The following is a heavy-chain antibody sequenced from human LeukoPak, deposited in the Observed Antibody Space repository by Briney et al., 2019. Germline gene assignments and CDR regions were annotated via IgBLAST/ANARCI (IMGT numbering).Heavy chain of an antibody. V-gene: IGHV3-23*01. J-gene: IGHJ4*02. CDR1: GFTFASYA. Sequence: GGSLRLSCAASGFTFASYAMSWVRQAPGKGLEWVSDISGSGATTSYADSVKGRFTIPRDDFKNTTYLQVNSLSGEVTAVYYCAKHPVVVVTPPYLDSWGQGTLVTVSS. CDR2: ISGSGATT. CDR3: AKHPVVVVTPPYLDS. D-gene: IGHD3-22*01.